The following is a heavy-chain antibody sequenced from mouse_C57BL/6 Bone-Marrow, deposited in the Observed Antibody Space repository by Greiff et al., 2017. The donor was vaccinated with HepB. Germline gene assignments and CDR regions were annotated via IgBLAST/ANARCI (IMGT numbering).Heavy chain of an antibody. CDR2: ISGGGGNT. V-gene: IGHV5-9*01. D-gene: IGHD2-3*01. Sequence: EVKLVESGGGLVKPGGSLKLSCAASGFTFSSYTMSWVRQTPEKRLEWVATISGGGGNTYYPDSVKGRFTISRDNAKNTLYLQMSSLRSEDTALYYCARPIYDGYGSYWYFDVWGTGTTVTVSS. CDR3: ARPIYDGYGSYWYFDV. CDR1: GFTFSSYT. J-gene: IGHJ1*03.